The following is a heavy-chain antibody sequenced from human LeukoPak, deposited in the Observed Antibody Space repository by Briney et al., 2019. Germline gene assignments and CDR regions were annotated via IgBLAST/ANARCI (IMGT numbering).Heavy chain of an antibody. CDR1: GGSISNYY. D-gene: IGHD2-2*01. V-gene: IGHV4-34*01. J-gene: IGHJ5*02. CDR3: ARRKSTIVVVPAAPNWFDP. Sequence: SETLSLTCTVSGGSISNYYWSWIRQPPGKGLEWIGEINHSGSTNYNPSLKSRVTISVDTSKNQFSLKLSSVTAADTAVYYCARRKSTIVVVPAAPNWFDPWGQGTLVTVSS. CDR2: INHSGST.